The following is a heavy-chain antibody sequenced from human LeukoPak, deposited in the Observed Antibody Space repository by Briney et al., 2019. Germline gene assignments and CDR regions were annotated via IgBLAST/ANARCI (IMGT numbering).Heavy chain of an antibody. V-gene: IGHV1-2*02. CDR2: INPKSGGT. D-gene: IGHD6-19*01. J-gene: IGHJ5*02. CDR3: AREGGSGWTAAFLDL. CDR1: GSTFSDAY. Sequence: GASVKVTREAFGSTFSDAYMHWVRQAPGQGLEWMGWINPKSGGTNYAQHFQGRVTMTRDTSFSTVYVDLSGLTSDDTAIYYCAREGGSGWTAAFLDLWGQGTLVTVSS.